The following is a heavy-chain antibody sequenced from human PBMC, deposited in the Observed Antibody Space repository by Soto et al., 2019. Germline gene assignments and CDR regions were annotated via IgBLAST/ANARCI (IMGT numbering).Heavy chain of an antibody. CDR1: RVTFSMYW. J-gene: IGHJ4*02. D-gene: IGHD1-1*01. Sequence: GGSLRLSCAASRVTFSMYWMHWVRQVPGKGPEWVSRINDDGISTNYADSVKGRFTISRDNAKNTLYLQMNALRVEDTAVYYCTRGPRSTSTGTGAFWGQGTLVTVS. CDR3: TRGPRSTSTGTGAF. V-gene: IGHV3-74*01. CDR2: INDDGIST.